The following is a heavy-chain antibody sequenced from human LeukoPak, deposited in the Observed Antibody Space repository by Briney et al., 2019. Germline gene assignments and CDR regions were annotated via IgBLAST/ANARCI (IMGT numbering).Heavy chain of an antibody. CDR3: ARWYNSLDV. CDR1: GFTFRNSA. V-gene: IGHV3-64*01. CDR2: ISSNGGST. Sequence: GGSLRLSCAASGFTFRNSAMHWVRQAPGKGLEYVSGISSNGGSTFYASAVKGRFTISRDNSKNTVYLQMGSLRVEDIAVYYCARWYNSLDVWGQGTTVTVSS. D-gene: IGHD1-1*01. J-gene: IGHJ6*02.